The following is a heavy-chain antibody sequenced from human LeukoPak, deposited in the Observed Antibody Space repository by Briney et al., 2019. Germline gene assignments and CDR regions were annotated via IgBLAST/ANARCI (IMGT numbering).Heavy chain of an antibody. CDR2: IYSSGST. CDR3: ARDGVVDV. Sequence: PSETLSLTCTVSGGSISSYYWSWIRQPAGKGLEWLGRIYSSGSTNYNPSLKSRVSISIDTSKNQFSLKLSSVTAAHTAVYYCARDGVVDVWGKGTTVTVSS. D-gene: IGHD3-3*01. CDR1: GGSISSYY. V-gene: IGHV4-4*07. J-gene: IGHJ6*04.